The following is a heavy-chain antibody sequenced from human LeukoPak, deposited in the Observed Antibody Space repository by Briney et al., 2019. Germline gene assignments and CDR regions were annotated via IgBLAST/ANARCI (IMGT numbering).Heavy chain of an antibody. CDR2: IYTSGSA. CDR3: ARDQGYSYGYVWFDP. V-gene: IGHV4-4*08. D-gene: IGHD5-18*01. Sequence: SETLSLTCTVSGGSISSYYWSWIRQPPGKGLEWIGYIYTSGSANYNPSLKSRVTMSVDTSKNQFSLKLSSVTAADTAVYYCARDQGYSYGYVWFDPWGQGTLVTVSS. CDR1: GGSISSYY. J-gene: IGHJ5*02.